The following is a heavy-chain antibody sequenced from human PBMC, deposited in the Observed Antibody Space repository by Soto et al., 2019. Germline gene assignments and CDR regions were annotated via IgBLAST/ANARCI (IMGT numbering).Heavy chain of an antibody. D-gene: IGHD5-18*01. J-gene: IGHJ4*02. Sequence: ASVKVSCKASGYTFTSYYMHWVRQAPGQGLEWMGIINHSGGSTSYAQKFQGGVTMTRYTSTSTVYMELSSLRSEDTAVYYCASVCRVHSYVDAGVYFDYRGQGTVVTGSS. CDR3: ASVCRVHSYVDAGVYFDY. CDR2: INHSGGST. CDR1: GYTFTSYY. V-gene: IGHV1-46*01.